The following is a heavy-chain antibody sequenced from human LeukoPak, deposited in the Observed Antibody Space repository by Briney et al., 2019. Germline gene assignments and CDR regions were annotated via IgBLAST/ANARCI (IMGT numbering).Heavy chain of an antibody. CDR3: ARDRSGRSINYGMDV. J-gene: IGHJ6*02. CDR1: GGSISSSSFY. D-gene: IGHD6-13*01. V-gene: IGHV4-39*07. Sequence: PSETLCLTCTVSGGSISSSSFYWGWIRQPPGKGLEWIGSIYYSGSTYYNPSLKSRVTISVDTSKNQFSLKLSSVTAADTAVYYCARDRSGRSINYGMDVWGQGTTVTVSS. CDR2: IYYSGST.